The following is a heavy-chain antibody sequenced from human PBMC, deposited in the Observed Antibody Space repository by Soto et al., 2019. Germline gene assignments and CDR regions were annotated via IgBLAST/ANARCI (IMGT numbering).Heavy chain of an antibody. CDR1: GFTFSSYA. CDR2: ISYDGSNK. CDR3: AKDDYYAYYYYYGMDV. V-gene: IGHV3-30*18. D-gene: IGHD2-21*02. J-gene: IGHJ6*02. Sequence: GGSLRLSCAASGFTFSSYAMHWVRQAPGKGLEWVAVISYDGSNKYYADSVKGRFTISRDNSKNTLYLQMNSLRAEDTAVYYCAKDDYYAYYYYYGMDVWGQGTTVTVSS.